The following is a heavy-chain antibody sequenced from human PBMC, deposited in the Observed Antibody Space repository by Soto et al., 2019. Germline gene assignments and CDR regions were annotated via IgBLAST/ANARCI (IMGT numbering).Heavy chain of an antibody. CDR2: ISSSGSTI. J-gene: IGHJ5*01. D-gene: IGHD3-10*01. Sequence: GGSLRLSCAASGFTFSDYYMSWIRQAPGKGLEWVSYISSSGSTIYYADSVKGRFTISRDNAKNSLYLQMNSLRAEDTAVYYCARDIKAVLLWFGEFDSWGQGTLVTSPQ. V-gene: IGHV3-11*01. CDR1: GFTFSDYY. CDR3: ARDIKAVLLWFGEFDS.